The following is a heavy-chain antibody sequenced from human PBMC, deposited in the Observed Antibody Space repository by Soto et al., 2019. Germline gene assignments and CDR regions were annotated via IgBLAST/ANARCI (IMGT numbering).Heavy chain of an antibody. CDR3: AKGGCSSTSCRAFDY. CDR2: ISGSGGST. V-gene: IGHV3-23*01. J-gene: IGHJ4*02. D-gene: IGHD2-2*01. Sequence: EVQLLESGGGLVQPGGSLRLSCAAAGFTFSSYAMSWVRQAPGKGLEWVSAISGSGGSTYYADSVKGRFTISRDNSKNTLYLQMNSLRADDTAVYYCAKGGCSSTSCRAFDYCGQGTLVTVSS. CDR1: GFTFSSYA.